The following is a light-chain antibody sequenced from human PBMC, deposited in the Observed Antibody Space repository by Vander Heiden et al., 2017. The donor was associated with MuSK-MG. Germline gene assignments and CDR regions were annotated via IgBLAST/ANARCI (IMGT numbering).Light chain of an antibody. CDR3: QQCSALHT. V-gene: IGKV3-11*01. Sequence: EIVLTQSPGTLSLSPGETATLSCRASQSVKNDLAWYQHKRGQAPRLLIYDVSNRAAGISARFRGSGSGTDFTLTISSLEPEDFAVYYCQQCSALHTFGGGTKLEIK. CDR1: QSVKND. CDR2: DVS. J-gene: IGKJ4*01.